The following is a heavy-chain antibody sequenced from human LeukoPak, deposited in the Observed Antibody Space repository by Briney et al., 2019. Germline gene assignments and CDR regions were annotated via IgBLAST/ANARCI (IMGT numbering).Heavy chain of an antibody. V-gene: IGHV3-64*01. CDR2: VSSNGGST. J-gene: IGHJ4*02. CDR1: GFTFRTYA. Sequence: PGGSLRLSCAASGFTFRTYAMHWVRQAPGKGLEFVSAVSSNGGSTYYANSVKGRFTISRDNSKNTLYLQMGSLRAEDMAVYYCARSASGSYQYWGQGTLVTVSS. CDR3: ARSASGSYQY. D-gene: IGHD3-10*01.